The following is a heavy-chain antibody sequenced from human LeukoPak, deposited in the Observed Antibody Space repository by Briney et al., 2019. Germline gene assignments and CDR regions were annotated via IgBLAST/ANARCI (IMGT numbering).Heavy chain of an antibody. J-gene: IGHJ4*02. Sequence: GGSLRLSSAASGFTFSSFIMYWVRQAPGKGLEWVSSISSSRSYMKYADSVKGIFTISRDNARNSLYLQMSSLRAEDTAVYYCATRATAIVDWGQGTLVTVSS. D-gene: IGHD1-26*01. CDR3: ATRATAIVD. V-gene: IGHV3-21*01. CDR2: ISSSRSYM. CDR1: GFTFSSFI.